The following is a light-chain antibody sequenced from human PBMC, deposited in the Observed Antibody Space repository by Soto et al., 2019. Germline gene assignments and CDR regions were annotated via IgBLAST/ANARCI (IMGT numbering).Light chain of an antibody. CDR2: VAS. CDR1: QSVSSN. CDR3: QQYNVWPLT. Sequence: EIVMTQSPATLSVSPGETATLSCRASQSVSSNLAWYQQKPGQTPKLLIYVASTRATGIPARFSGSGSGTEFTLTISSLQSEDFAVYYCQQYNVWPLTFGGGTKVEFK. V-gene: IGKV3-15*01. J-gene: IGKJ4*01.